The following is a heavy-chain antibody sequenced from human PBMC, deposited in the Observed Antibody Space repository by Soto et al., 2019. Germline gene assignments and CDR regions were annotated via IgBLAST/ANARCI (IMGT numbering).Heavy chain of an antibody. D-gene: IGHD2-2*01. CDR1: GFTFSSYS. CDR2: ISSSIGTI. V-gene: IGHV3-48*01. Sequence: EVQLVESGGGLVQPGGSLRLSCAASGFTFSSYSMNWVRQAPGKGLEWVSYISSSIGTIYYEDSVKGRFTISRDNAKNSLYLQLNSLRAEYTVVYYCARGGYCSSTSCYEGWGFDYWGQGTLVTVSS. J-gene: IGHJ4*02. CDR3: ARGGYCSSTSCYEGWGFDY.